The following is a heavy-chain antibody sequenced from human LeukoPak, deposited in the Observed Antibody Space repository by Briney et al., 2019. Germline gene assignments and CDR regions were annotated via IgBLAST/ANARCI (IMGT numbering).Heavy chain of an antibody. CDR3: ARGLDYYGSVMG. CDR2: ISYDGSNK. J-gene: IGHJ4*02. V-gene: IGHV3-30*04. Sequence: GGSLRLSCAASGFTFSSYAMHWVRQAPGKGLGWVAVISYDGSNKYYADSVKGRFTISRDNSKNTLYLQMNSLRAEDTAVYYCARGLDYYGSVMGWGQGTLVTVSS. D-gene: IGHD3-10*01. CDR1: GFTFSSYA.